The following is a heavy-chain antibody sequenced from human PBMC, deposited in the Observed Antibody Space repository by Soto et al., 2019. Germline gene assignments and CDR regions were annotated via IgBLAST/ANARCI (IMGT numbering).Heavy chain of an antibody. CDR3: LRERLITSHGYYFDY. Sequence: ASVKVSCKASGYTFTSYGVSWVRQAPGQGLEWMGWISSYKGNTNYAQKFQGRVTMTTDTSTSTAYMELRSPRSDDTAVYYCLRERLITSHGYYFDYWGQGTLVTVSS. J-gene: IGHJ4*02. V-gene: IGHV1-18*01. D-gene: IGHD2-2*01. CDR1: GYTFTSYG. CDR2: ISSYKGNT.